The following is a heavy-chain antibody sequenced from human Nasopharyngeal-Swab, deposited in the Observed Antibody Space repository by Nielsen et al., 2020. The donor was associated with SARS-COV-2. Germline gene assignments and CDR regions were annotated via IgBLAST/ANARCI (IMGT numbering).Heavy chain of an antibody. V-gene: IGHV4-39*01. J-gene: IGHJ4*02. CDR1: GDSIAYSTFY. D-gene: IGHD6-13*01. CDR2: IYYNGNL. CDR3: VSSSSWYYFDY. Sequence: SETLSLTCTVSGDSIAYSTFYWGWIRQPPGKGLEWIGSIYYNGNLYENPSLKSRLTMSIDKSKNQFSLTLSSLTAADTAAYYCVSSSSWYYFDYWGQGTQVTVSS.